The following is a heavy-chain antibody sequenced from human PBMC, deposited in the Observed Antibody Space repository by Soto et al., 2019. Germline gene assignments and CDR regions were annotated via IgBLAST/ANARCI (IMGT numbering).Heavy chain of an antibody. V-gene: IGHV4-30-4*01. D-gene: IGHD3-16*02. CDR3: AREDHDYVWGSYPLGLFDY. Sequence: QVQLQESGPGLVKPSQTLSLTCTVSGGSISSGDYYWSWIRQPPGKCLEWIGYIYYSGSTYYNPSLKSRVTISVDTSKNQFSLKLSSVTAADTAVYYCAREDHDYVWGSYPLGLFDYWGQGTLVTVSS. J-gene: IGHJ4*02. CDR2: IYYSGST. CDR1: GGSISSGDYY.